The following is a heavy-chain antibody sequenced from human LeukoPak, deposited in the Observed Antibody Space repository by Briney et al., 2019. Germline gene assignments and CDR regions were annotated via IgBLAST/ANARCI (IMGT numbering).Heavy chain of an antibody. J-gene: IGHJ4*02. CDR2: IIPIFGTA. Sequence: SVKVSCKASGGTFSSYAISWVRQAPGQGLEWMGGIIPIFGTANYAQKFQGRVTITADESTSTAYMELSSLRSEDTAVYYCATGPAIAAAAGTFDYWGQGTLVTVSS. CDR1: GGTFSSYA. V-gene: IGHV1-69*13. CDR3: ATGPAIAAAAGTFDY. D-gene: IGHD6-13*01.